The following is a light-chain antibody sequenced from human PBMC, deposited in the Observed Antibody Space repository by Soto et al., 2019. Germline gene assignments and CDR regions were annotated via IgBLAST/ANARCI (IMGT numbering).Light chain of an antibody. Sequence: QSVPTQPPSASGTPGQRVSISCSGSDSNIGDNAVNWFQQLPGTAPKLLIYSNRQRPSGVPDRFSGSKSGTSASLAISGLQSEDEAVYFCATWDDSLNGRVFGGGTKLTVL. CDR2: SNR. J-gene: IGLJ3*02. V-gene: IGLV1-44*01. CDR1: DSNIGDNA. CDR3: ATWDDSLNGRV.